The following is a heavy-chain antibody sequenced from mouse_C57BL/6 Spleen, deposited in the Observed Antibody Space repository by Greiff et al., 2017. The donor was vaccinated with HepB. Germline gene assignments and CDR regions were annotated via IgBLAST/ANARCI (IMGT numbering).Heavy chain of an antibody. J-gene: IGHJ4*01. CDR3: ARVGYGNYDAMDY. CDR1: GFTFSSYA. CDR2: ISDGGSYT. V-gene: IGHV5-4*01. Sequence: EVQLVESGGGLVKPGGSLKLSCAASGFTFSSYAMSWVRQTPEKRLEWVATISDGGSYTYYPDNVKGRFTISRDNAKNNLYLQMSHLKSEDTAMYYCARVGYGNYDAMDYWGQGTSVTVSS. D-gene: IGHD2-10*02.